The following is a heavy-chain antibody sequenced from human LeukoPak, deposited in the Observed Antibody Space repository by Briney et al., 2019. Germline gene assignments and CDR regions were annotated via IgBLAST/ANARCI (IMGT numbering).Heavy chain of an antibody. CDR2: ISSSGSTI. V-gene: IGHV3-11*01. J-gene: IGHJ4*02. D-gene: IGHD2-15*01. CDR1: GFTFSDYY. CDR3: ASRHCSGGGCYFAGADPFDY. Sequence: AGGSLRLSCAASGFTFSDYYMSWIRQAPGKGLEWVSYISSSGSTIYYADSVKGRFTISRDTSKNTLYLQMNSLRAEDTAVYYCASRHCSGGGCYFAGADPFDYWGQGTLVTVSS.